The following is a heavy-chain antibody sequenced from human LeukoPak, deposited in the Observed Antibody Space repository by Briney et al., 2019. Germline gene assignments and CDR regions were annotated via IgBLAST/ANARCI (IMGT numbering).Heavy chain of an antibody. CDR2: IKGDGSTT. J-gene: IGHJ4*02. Sequence: GGSLRLSCAASTFTFSNYWMHWVRQAPGKGLVWVSGIKGDGSTTTYADSAKGRFTISRDNAENTLYLQMNSLTAEDTAVYYCARGRWQYEAFDYWGQGTLVTVSS. D-gene: IGHD5-24*01. CDR1: TFTFSNYW. CDR3: ARGRWQYEAFDY. V-gene: IGHV3-74*01.